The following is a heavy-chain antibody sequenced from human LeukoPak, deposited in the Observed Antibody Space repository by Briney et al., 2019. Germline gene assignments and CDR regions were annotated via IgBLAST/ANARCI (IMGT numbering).Heavy chain of an antibody. J-gene: IGHJ4*02. CDR1: GYTFTSYG. V-gene: IGHV1-18*01. Sequence: ASVKVSCKASGYTFTSYGISWVRQAPGQGLEWMGWISAYNGNTNYAQKLQGRVTMTTDTSTSTAYTELRSLRSDDTAVYYCARDQEQGYYYDSSGYYHFDYWGQGTLVTVSS. CDR3: ARDQEQGYYYDSSGYYHFDY. CDR2: ISAYNGNT. D-gene: IGHD3-22*01.